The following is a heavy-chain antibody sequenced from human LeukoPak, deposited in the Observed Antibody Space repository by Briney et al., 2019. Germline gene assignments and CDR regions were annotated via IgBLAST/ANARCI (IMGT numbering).Heavy chain of an antibody. CDR2: IIPIFGTA. CDR1: GGTFNSYA. V-gene: IGHV1-69*05. CDR3: ASLRGYSGYARFDP. Sequence: ASVKVSCKASGGTFNSYAISWVRQAPGQGREWMGGIIPIFGTANYAQKFQGRVTITTDESTSTAYMELSSLRSEDTAVYYCASLRGYSGYARFDPWGQGTLVTVSS. J-gene: IGHJ5*02. D-gene: IGHD5-12*01.